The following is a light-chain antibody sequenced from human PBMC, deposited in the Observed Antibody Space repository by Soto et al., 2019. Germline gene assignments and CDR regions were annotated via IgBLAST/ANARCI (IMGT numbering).Light chain of an antibody. Sequence: SQMTPSPSTLSASVGDRVTITSRASQTISTWLAWYQQKPGKAPKLLIFDASSLESGVPSRFSGSGSGTEITLTISSLQPDDFATYYCQQYNSYWTFGQGTKVDI. V-gene: IGKV1-5*01. CDR2: DAS. CDR1: QTISTW. CDR3: QQYNSYWT. J-gene: IGKJ1*01.